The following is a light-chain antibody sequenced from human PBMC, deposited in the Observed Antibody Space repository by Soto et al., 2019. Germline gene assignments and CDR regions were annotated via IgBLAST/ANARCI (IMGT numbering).Light chain of an antibody. V-gene: IGKV3-15*01. CDR1: QTVSTN. CDR3: QQYNSWPPLT. Sequence: EVVMTQSPATLSVSPGESATVSCRASQTVSTNLAWYQQKPGQAPRLLIYAASSRATDIPARFSGSGSGTEFTLTITSLQSEDFAVYYCQQYNSWPPLTFGGGTKVEIK. J-gene: IGKJ4*01. CDR2: AAS.